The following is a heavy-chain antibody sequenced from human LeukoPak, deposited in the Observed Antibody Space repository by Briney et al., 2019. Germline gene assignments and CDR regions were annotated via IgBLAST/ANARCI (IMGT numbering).Heavy chain of an antibody. V-gene: IGHV3-53*01. Sequence: GGSLRLSCAASGFTFSSNYMTWVRRAPGKGLEWVSVIYSGGSTYYADSVKGRFTISRDNSKNTLYLQMNSLRAEDTAVYYCARVLDYDILTGYLSGAFDIWGQGTMVTVSS. CDR2: IYSGGST. D-gene: IGHD3-9*01. J-gene: IGHJ3*02. CDR1: GFTFSSNY. CDR3: ARVLDYDILTGYLSGAFDI.